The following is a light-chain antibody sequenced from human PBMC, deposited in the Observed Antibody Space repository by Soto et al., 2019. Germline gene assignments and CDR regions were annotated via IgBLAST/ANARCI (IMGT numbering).Light chain of an antibody. V-gene: IGLV2-11*01. CDR3: CSYAGSYTYV. Sequence: QSALTQPRSVSGSPGQSVTISCTGTSSDVGGYNYVSWYQQYPGKAPKLMIYEVSKRPSGVPDRFSGSKSGNTASLTISGLQAEDEADYYCCSYAGSYTYVFGTGTKLTVL. J-gene: IGLJ1*01. CDR2: EVS. CDR1: SSDVGGYNY.